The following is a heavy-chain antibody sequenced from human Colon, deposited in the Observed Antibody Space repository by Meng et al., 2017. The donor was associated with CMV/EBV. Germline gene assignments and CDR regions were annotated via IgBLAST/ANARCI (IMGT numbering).Heavy chain of an antibody. J-gene: IGHJ4*02. V-gene: IGHV4-34*01. D-gene: IGHD3-22*01. CDR1: GGSFSGYY. Sequence: QVQLQQWGAGLLKPSETLSLTCAVYGGSFSGYYWSWIRQPPGKGLEWIGEINHSGSTNYNPSLKSRVTISVDTSKNQFSLKLSSVTAADTAVYYCASPYYYDSSGYNNWGQGTRVTGSS. CDR2: INHSGST. CDR3: ASPYYYDSSGYNN.